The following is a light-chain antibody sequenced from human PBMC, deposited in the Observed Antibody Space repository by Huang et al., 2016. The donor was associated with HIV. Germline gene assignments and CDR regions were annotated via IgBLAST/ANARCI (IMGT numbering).Light chain of an antibody. V-gene: IGKV3-15*01. CDR1: QSVSSN. CDR3: QHYHTWLQTT. Sequence: EIVMTQSPATLSVSPGERATLSCRASQSVSSNVAWYQQKPGQAPRLLIYGASTRATGVPARFSGSGSGTEFTLTISSLQSEDFAIYYCQHYHTWLQTTFGPGTKVDI. CDR2: GAS. J-gene: IGKJ3*01.